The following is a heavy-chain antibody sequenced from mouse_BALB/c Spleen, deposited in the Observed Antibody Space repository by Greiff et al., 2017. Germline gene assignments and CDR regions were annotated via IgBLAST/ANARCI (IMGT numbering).Heavy chain of an antibody. Sequence: QVQLQQPGAELVMPGASVKMSCKASGYTFTDYWMHWVKQRPGQGLEWIGAIDTSDSYTSYNQKFKGKATLTVDESSSTAYMQLSSLTSEDSAVYYCARFMITTNCDVWGAGTTVTVSS. V-gene: IGHV1-69*01. CDR1: GYTFTDYW. J-gene: IGHJ1*01. CDR3: ARFMITTNCDV. CDR2: IDTSDSYT. D-gene: IGHD2-4*01.